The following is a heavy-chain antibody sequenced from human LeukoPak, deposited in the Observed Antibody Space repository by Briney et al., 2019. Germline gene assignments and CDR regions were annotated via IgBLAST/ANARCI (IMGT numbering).Heavy chain of an antibody. CDR3: AKAGGATTLSAFDI. CDR2: IWYDGSNK. J-gene: IGHJ3*02. CDR1: GFTFSSYG. V-gene: IGHV3-33*06. Sequence: PGRSLRLSCAASGFTFSSYGMHWVRQAPGKGLEWVAVIWYDGSNKYYADSVKGRFTISRDNSKNTLYLQMNSLRAEDTAVYYCAKAGGATTLSAFDIWGQGTMVTVSS. D-gene: IGHD1-26*01.